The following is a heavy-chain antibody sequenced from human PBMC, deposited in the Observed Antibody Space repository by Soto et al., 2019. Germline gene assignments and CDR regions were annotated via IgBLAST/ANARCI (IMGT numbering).Heavy chain of an antibody. CDR1: GGTFSRYA. Sequence: QVQLVQSGAEVKKPGSSVKVSCKASGGTFSRYAISWVRQAPGQGLEWMGGIIPIFGTANYAPKFQGRVTVTADESTSTAYMELSSLRSEDTAVYYCARARDPFLELLPFDYWGQGTLVTVPS. V-gene: IGHV1-69*12. CDR3: ARARDPFLELLPFDY. D-gene: IGHD3-3*02. CDR2: IIPIFGTA. J-gene: IGHJ4*02.